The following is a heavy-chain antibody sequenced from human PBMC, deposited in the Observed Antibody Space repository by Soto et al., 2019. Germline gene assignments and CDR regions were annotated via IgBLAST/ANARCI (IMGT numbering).Heavy chain of an antibody. D-gene: IGHD6-13*01. CDR1: GFTFSSYS. CDR2: ISSSSSYI. Sequence: GGSLRLSCAASGFTFSSYSMNWVRQAPGKGLEWVSSISSSSSYIYYADSVKGRFTISRDNAKNSLYLQMNSLRAEDTAVYYCARDRVPIIAAAGTWFDPWGQGTLVTVSS. J-gene: IGHJ5*02. CDR3: ARDRVPIIAAAGTWFDP. V-gene: IGHV3-21*01.